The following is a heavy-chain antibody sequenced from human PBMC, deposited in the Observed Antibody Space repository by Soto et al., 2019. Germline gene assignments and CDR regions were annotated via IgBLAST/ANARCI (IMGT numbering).Heavy chain of an antibody. Sequence: ASVKVSCKASGGTFSSYAISWVRQAPGQGLEWMGGIIPFFGKANYAQKFQGRVTITTDKSTSTAYMELRSLRSDDTAVYYCARLNSPYYYYGMDVWGQGTTVTVSS. V-gene: IGHV1-69*05. D-gene: IGHD1-7*01. CDR1: GGTFSSYA. CDR2: IIPFFGKA. J-gene: IGHJ6*02. CDR3: ARLNSPYYYYGMDV.